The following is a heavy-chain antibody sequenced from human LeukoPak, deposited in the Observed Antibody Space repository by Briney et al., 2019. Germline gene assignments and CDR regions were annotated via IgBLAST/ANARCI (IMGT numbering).Heavy chain of an antibody. V-gene: IGHV3-53*01. Sequence: PGGSLRISCAASGFTVSSNYMSWVRQAPGKGLEWVSVIYSGGSTSYAESVKGRFTMSRDDSRNTLYLQMNSLRAEDTAVYYCARDGRGYYDAFDCWGQGTLVTVSS. CDR1: GFTVSSNY. D-gene: IGHD3-22*01. J-gene: IGHJ4*02. CDR3: ARDGRGYYDAFDC. CDR2: IYSGGST.